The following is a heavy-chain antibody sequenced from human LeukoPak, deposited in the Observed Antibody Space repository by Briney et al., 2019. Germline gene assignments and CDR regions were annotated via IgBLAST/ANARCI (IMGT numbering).Heavy chain of an antibody. J-gene: IGHJ6*02. V-gene: IGHV1-2*02. CDR2: INPNSGGT. CDR1: GSTFIGYY. D-gene: IGHD3-3*01. CDR3: ARGFWSGYYVMDV. Sequence: ASVKVSCKASGSTFIGYYMHWVRQGPGQGPEWMGWINPNSGGTNYAQKFQGRVTMTRDTSISTAYMELSRLKSDDTAVYYCARGFWSGYYVMDVWGQGTTVTVSS.